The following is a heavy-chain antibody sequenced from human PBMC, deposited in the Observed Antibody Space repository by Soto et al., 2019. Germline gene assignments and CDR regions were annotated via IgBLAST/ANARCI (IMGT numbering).Heavy chain of an antibody. V-gene: IGHV4-30-2*01. CDR2: IYHSGST. Sequence: SETLSLTCAVSGGSISSGGYSWSWIRQPPGKGLEWIGYIYHSGSTYYNPSLKSRVTISVDRSKNQFSPKLSSVTAADTAVYYCARVGSQGGYFDYWGQGTLVTVSS. CDR3: ARVGSQGGYFDY. D-gene: IGHD3-16*01. J-gene: IGHJ4*02. CDR1: GGSISSGGYS.